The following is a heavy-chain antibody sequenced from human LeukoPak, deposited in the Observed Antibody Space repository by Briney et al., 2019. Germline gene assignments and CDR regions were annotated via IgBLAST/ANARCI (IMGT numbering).Heavy chain of an antibody. CDR2: IYYSGNT. Sequence: SETLSLTCTVSGGSISSYYWSWIRQPPGKGLEWIGYIYYSGNTNYNPSLKSRVTISIDTSKNQFSLKLSSVTAADTAVYYCARQRTDGDYHFDYWGRGTLVTVSS. D-gene: IGHD4-17*01. V-gene: IGHV4-59*13. CDR1: GGSISSYY. CDR3: ARQRTDGDYHFDY. J-gene: IGHJ4*02.